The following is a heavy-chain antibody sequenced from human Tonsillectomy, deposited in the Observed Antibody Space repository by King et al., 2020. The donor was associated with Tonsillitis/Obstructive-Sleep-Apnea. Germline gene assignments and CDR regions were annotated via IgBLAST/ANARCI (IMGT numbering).Heavy chain of an antibody. V-gene: IGHV4-61*01. J-gene: IGHJ4*02. CDR1: GGSVSSGTYF. Sequence: QLQESGPGLVKPSETLSLTCTVFGGSVSSGTYFWSWIRQPPGKGLEWIGYIYYSGSNNYNPSLKSRVTISVDTSKNQFSLKLSSVTAADTAVYYCAREDIAVAGNYFDYWGQGTLVTVSS. D-gene: IGHD6-19*01. CDR2: IYYSGSN. CDR3: AREDIAVAGNYFDY.